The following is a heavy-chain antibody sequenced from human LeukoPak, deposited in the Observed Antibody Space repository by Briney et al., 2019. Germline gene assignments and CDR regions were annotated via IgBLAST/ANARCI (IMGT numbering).Heavy chain of an antibody. CDR2: IYSGGST. V-gene: IGHV3-53*01. CDR1: GFTVSSNY. J-gene: IGHJ4*02. CDR3: ARDQFVFGLFDY. D-gene: IGHD3/OR15-3a*01. Sequence: GGSLRLSCAASGFTVSSNYMSWVRQAPGKGLEWVSVIYSGGSTYYADSVEGRFTISRDSSKNTLYLQMNSLRAEDTAVYYCARDQFVFGLFDYWGQGTLVTVSS.